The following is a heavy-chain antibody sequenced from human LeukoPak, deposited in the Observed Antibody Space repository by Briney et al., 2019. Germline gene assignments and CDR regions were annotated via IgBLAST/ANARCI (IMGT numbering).Heavy chain of an antibody. Sequence: GGSLRLSCAASGFTFSSYAMHWVRQAPGKGLEWVAVISYDGSNKYYADSVKGRFTISRDKSKNTLYLQMNSLRAEDTAVYYCARGNDYGDPSYYYGMDVWGKGTTVTVSS. D-gene: IGHD4-17*01. CDR1: GFTFSSYA. J-gene: IGHJ6*04. CDR2: ISYDGSNK. CDR3: ARGNDYGDPSYYYGMDV. V-gene: IGHV3-30*04.